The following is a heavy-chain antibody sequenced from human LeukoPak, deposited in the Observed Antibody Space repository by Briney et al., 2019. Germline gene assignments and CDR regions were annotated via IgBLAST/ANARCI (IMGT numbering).Heavy chain of an antibody. D-gene: IGHD2-15*01. CDR3: AKEGYSNPRGWFDP. Sequence: GGSLRLSCAASGFTFSSYAMSWVRQAPGKGLEWVPAISGSGGSTYYADCVKGRFTISRDNSKNTLYLQMNSLRAEDTAVYYCAKEGYSNPRGWFDPWGQGTLVTVSS. J-gene: IGHJ5*02. CDR1: GFTFSSYA. CDR2: ISGSGGST. V-gene: IGHV3-23*01.